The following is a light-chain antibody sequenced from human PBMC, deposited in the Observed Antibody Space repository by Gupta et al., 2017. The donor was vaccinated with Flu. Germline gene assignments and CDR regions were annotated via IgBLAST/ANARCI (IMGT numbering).Light chain of an antibody. V-gene: IGKV1-5*03. CDR2: KAS. Sequence: ITRWFFWSQQKPGDVPRLLIYKASTLQSGVPSRFSGSESGTEFTLTINSLQPDDFATYYCQQYTTYSRYSFGQGTKLDIK. CDR3: QQYTTYSRYS. CDR1: ITRW. J-gene: IGKJ2*03.